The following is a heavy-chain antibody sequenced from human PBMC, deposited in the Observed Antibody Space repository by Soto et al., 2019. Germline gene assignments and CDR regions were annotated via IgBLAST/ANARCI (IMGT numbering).Heavy chain of an antibody. CDR2: INHSGST. Sequence: QVQLQQWGAGLLKPSETLSLTCAVYGGSFSGYYWSWIRQPPGKGLEWIGEINHSGSTNYNPSLKSRVAISVDTSKNQFSLKLRSVTAADTAVYYCARNGVRYCSGGSCYRPGYVWFDPWGQGTLVTVSS. D-gene: IGHD2-15*01. CDR1: GGSFSGYY. J-gene: IGHJ5*02. CDR3: ARNGVRYCSGGSCYRPGYVWFDP. V-gene: IGHV4-34*01.